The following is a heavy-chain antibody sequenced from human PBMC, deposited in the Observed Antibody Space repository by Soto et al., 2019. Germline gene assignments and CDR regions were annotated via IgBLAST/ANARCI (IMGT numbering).Heavy chain of an antibody. Sequence: ASVKVSCKASGYTFTSYGISWVRQAPGQGLEWMGWISAYNGNTNYAQKLQGRVTMTTDTSTSTAYMELRRLRSDDTAVYYCARAIKRYCSSTSCSWGYWGQGTLVTVSS. D-gene: IGHD2-2*01. CDR1: GYTFTSYG. CDR3: ARAIKRYCSSTSCSWGY. J-gene: IGHJ4*02. V-gene: IGHV1-18*01. CDR2: ISAYNGNT.